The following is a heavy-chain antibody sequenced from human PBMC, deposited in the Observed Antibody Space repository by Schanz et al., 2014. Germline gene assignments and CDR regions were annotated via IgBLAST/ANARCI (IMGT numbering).Heavy chain of an antibody. J-gene: IGHJ4*02. D-gene: IGHD2-15*01. V-gene: IGHV1-46*01. CDR2: VNPGGGST. Sequence: QVQLVQSGAEVKKPGVSVKVSCKASGYTFTTYYIHWVRQAPGQGLEWMGIVNPGGGSTSVAQRFQTRVTLTRDTSTGTAYLGLTRLRFEDTAVYYCARGSLAGYVALLMAANDYWVQGTLLAVSS. CDR1: GYTFTTYY. CDR3: ARGSLAGYVALLMAANDY.